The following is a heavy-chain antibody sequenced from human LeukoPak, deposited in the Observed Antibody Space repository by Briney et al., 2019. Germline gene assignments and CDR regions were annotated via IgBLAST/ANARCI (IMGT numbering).Heavy chain of an antibody. D-gene: IGHD6-19*01. J-gene: IGHJ6*02. CDR3: ARGHSGGSGWWHGPFYYGMDV. CDR1: GYTFTSYD. V-gene: IGHV1-8*01. CDR2: MNPNSGNT. Sequence: VASVKVSCKASGYTFTSYDINWERQATGQGLEWMGWMNPNSGNTGYAQKFQGRVTMTRNTSISTAYMELSSLRSEDTAVYYCARGHSGGSGWWHGPFYYGMDVWGQGTTVTVSS.